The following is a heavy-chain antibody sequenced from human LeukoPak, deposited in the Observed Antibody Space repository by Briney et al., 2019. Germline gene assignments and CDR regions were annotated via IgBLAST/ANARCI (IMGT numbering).Heavy chain of an antibody. CDR1: GGSISSSSSY. CDR3: ARHGGSSIAALDY. D-gene: IGHD6-6*01. Sequence: SETLSLTCTFSGGSISSSSSYWGWIRQPPGKGLEWIGSIYYSGSTYYNPSLGSRVTISEDTSKNQFSLRLSSVTAADTAVYYCARHGGSSIAALDYWGQGTLVTVSS. CDR2: IYYSGST. J-gene: IGHJ4*02. V-gene: IGHV4-39*01.